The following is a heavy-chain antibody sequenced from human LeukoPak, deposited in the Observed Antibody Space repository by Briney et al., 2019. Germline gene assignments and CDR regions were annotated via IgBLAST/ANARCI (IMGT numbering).Heavy chain of an antibody. CDR1: DDTIKNYY. CDR2: IYNSGRT. J-gene: IGHJ6*02. V-gene: IGHV4-59*08. Sequence: SETLSLTCTVSDDTIKNYYWSWFRQHTGTGQKWIGYIYNSGRTNYNPSLKSRVTMSLDTSMNQLSLKLTSVTAADTAVYYCARHLSPAGIQLWLIWGMDVWGQGTRVTVSS. CDR3: ARHLSPAGIQLWLIWGMDV. D-gene: IGHD5-18*01.